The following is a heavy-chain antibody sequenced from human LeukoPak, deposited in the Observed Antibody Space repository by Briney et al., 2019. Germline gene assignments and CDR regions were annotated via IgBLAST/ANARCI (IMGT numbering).Heavy chain of an antibody. CDR3: ARDSYNHWFDP. V-gene: IGHV1-3*01. CDR2: INAGNGNT. CDR1: GYTFTSYA. D-gene: IGHD5-24*01. J-gene: IGHJ5*02. Sequence: GASVKVSCKASGYTFTSYAMHWVRQAPGQRLEWMGWINAGNGNTKYSQKFQGRITITTDTSASTVYMELSSLRSEDTAVYYCARDSYNHWFDPWGQGTLVTVSS.